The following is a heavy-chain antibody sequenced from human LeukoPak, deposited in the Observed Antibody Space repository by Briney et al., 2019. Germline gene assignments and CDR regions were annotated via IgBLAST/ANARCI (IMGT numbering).Heavy chain of an antibody. CDR3: ARGRPLSYRNYYYGMDV. CDR1: GGSFSGYY. CDR2: INHSGST. Sequence: SETLSLTCAVYGGSFSGYYWSWIRQPPGKGLEWIGEINHSGSTNYNPSLKSRVTISVDTSKNQFSLKLSSVTAVDTAVYYCARGRPLSYRNYYYGMDVWGQGTTVTVSS. D-gene: IGHD3-10*01. J-gene: IGHJ6*02. V-gene: IGHV4-34*01.